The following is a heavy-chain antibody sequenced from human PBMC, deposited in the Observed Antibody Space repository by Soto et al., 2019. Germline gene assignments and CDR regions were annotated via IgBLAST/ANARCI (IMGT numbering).Heavy chain of an antibody. J-gene: IGHJ6*02. CDR1: GFTFSSYW. CDR3: ARDRGRPDLRDTHYYDSSDLDYGMDV. V-gene: IGHV3-7*01. Sequence: EVRLVESGGGLVQPGGSLTLSCAASGFTFSSYWMTWVRQAPGKGLERVANINQDGSEKYYMDSMKGRFTISRDNAKNSLLLQLNSLRAEDTAVYYCARDRGRPDLRDTHYYDSSDLDYGMDVWGQGTTVTVSS. D-gene: IGHD3-22*01. CDR2: INQDGSEK.